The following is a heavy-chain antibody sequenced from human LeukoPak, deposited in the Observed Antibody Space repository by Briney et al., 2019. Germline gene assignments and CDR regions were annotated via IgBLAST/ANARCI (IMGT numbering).Heavy chain of an antibody. V-gene: IGHV4-4*02. CDR2: IYHSGST. Sequence: SGTLSLTCAVSGGSISSSNWWSWVRQPPGKGLEWIGEIYHSGSTNYNPSLKSRVTISVDKSKNQFSLKLSSVTAADTAVYYCASLWYSSSSYYFDYWGQGTLVTVSS. CDR1: GGSISSSNW. CDR3: ASLWYSSSSYYFDY. D-gene: IGHD6-6*01. J-gene: IGHJ4*02.